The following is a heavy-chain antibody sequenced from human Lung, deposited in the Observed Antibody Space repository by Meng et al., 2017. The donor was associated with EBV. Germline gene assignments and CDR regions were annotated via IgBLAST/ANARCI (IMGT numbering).Heavy chain of an antibody. V-gene: IGHV1-46*01. CDR3: ASGTPGRSYCDY. J-gene: IGHJ4*02. Sequence: QGDLVQFGAEVKKPGSSVQVSCKASCYSFTSYYIHWVRQAPGQGLEWMGIINPSGGHTRSAQKFQDRVTMTRDTSTSAVYMDVSSLRSEDTAVYYCASGTPGRSYCDYWGQGTLVTVSS. CDR2: INPSGGHT. D-gene: IGHD2-15*01. CDR1: CYSFTSYY.